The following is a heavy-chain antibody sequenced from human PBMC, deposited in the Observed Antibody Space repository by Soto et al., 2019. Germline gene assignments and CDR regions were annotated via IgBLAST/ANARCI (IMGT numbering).Heavy chain of an antibody. CDR2: IIPIFGTA. D-gene: IGHD3-9*01. J-gene: IGHJ4*02. CDR1: GGTFSSYA. Sequence: SVKVSCKASGGTFSSYAISWVRQAPGQGLEWMGGIIPIFGTANYAQKFQGRVTITADESTSTAYMELSSLRSEDTAVYYCASAFDYYNAGFDYWGQGTLVSVSS. CDR3: ASAFDYYNAGFDY. V-gene: IGHV1-69*13.